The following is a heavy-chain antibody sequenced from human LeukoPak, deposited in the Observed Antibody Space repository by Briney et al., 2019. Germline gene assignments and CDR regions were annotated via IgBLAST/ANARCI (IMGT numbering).Heavy chain of an antibody. CDR3: AKDDYGDYGWYFDL. J-gene: IGHJ2*01. V-gene: IGHV3-23*01. D-gene: IGHD4-17*01. CDR2: IGGSGGAI. CDR1: GFTFSTYD. Sequence: QPGGSLRLSCAASGFTFSTYDMSWVRQAPGKGLQWVACIGGSGGAIYYADSVKGRFTISRDNSKNTLYLQMNSLRAEDTAVYYCAKDDYGDYGWYFDLWGRGTLVTVSS.